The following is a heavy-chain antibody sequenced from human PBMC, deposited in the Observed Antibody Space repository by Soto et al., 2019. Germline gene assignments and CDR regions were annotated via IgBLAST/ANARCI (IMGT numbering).Heavy chain of an antibody. J-gene: IGHJ3*02. CDR2: IYSGGST. Sequence: GSLRLSCAASGFTVSSNDMSWVRQAPGKGPEWVSVIYSGGSTYHADAVKGRFTISRDNSKNTVYVQMNSLRAEDTAVYYCARDLHPPGTTGTTAFDIWGQGTMVTVSS. CDR3: ARDLHPPGTTGTTAFDI. CDR1: GFTVSSND. D-gene: IGHD1-1*01. V-gene: IGHV3-53*01.